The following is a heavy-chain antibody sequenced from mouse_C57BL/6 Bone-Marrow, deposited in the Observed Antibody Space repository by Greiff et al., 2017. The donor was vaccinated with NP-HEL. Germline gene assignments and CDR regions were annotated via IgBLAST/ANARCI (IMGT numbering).Heavy chain of an antibody. Sequence: VQLQQSGPELVKPGASVKISCKASGYSFTGYFMNWVMQSHGKSLEWIGRINPYNGDTFSNQKFKGKATLTVDKSSSTAHMELRSLTSEDSAVYYCARRAYSWFAYWGQGTLVTVSA. D-gene: IGHD1-1*01. J-gene: IGHJ3*01. CDR3: ARRAYSWFAY. CDR1: GYSFTGYF. CDR2: INPYNGDT. V-gene: IGHV1-20*01.